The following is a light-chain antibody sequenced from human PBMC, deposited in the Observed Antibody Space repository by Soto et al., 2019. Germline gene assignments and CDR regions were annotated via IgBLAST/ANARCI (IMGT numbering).Light chain of an antibody. CDR2: DAS. CDR1: QDISNY. V-gene: IGKV1-33*01. Sequence: DIQMTQSPSSLSASVGDRVTITSPASQDISNYLKWYQKKPGKATKLLIFDASNVETGVPSRFSVSGSGTDFTVTIHILQPEDAATYYCPQYEDLPLTFGGGTKVGIK. J-gene: IGKJ4*01. CDR3: PQYEDLPLT.